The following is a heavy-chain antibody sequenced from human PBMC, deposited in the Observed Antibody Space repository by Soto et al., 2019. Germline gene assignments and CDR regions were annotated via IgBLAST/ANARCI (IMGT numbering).Heavy chain of an antibody. CDR3: ARGTHDYYDSSGYTYNWFDP. D-gene: IGHD3-22*01. V-gene: IGHV1-69*10. Sequence: SVKVSCKASGGTFSSYAISWVRQAPGQGLEWMGGIIPILGTANYAQKFQGRVTITADKSTSTAYMELSSLRSEDTAVYYCARGTHDYYDSSGYTYNWFDPWGQGTLVTVSS. CDR2: IIPILGTA. J-gene: IGHJ5*02. CDR1: GGTFSSYA.